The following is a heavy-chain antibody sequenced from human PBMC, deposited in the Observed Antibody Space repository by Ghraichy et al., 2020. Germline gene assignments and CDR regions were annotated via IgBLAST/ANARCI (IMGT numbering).Heavy chain of an antibody. D-gene: IGHD1-26*01. CDR1: GFTFSNYP. Sequence: LSLTCAASGFTFSNYPMTWVRQAPGKGLEWVSDIYSSADDTYYADSVKGRFTISRDDSRNTLYLQMNSLRAEDTAVYYCAKPLPPGIVTTFPNYYFDYWGQGALVTVSS. J-gene: IGHJ4*02. CDR2: IYSSADDT. V-gene: IGHV3-23*01. CDR3: AKPLPPGIVTTFPNYYFDY.